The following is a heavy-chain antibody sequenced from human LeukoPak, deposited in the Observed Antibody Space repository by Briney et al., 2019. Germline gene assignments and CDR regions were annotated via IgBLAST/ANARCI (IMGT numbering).Heavy chain of an antibody. CDR2: IYYSGST. D-gene: IGHD2-2*02. V-gene: IGHV4-30-4*08. CDR1: GGSISSGDYY. CDR3: ARVNDCSSTSCYTGDYYYYMDV. J-gene: IGHJ6*03. Sequence: SETLSLTCTVSGGSISSGDYYWSWIRQPPGKGLEWIGYIYYSGSTYYNPSLKSRVTTSVDTSKNQFSLKLSSVTAADTAVYYCARVNDCSSTSCYTGDYYYYMDVWGKGTTVTVSS.